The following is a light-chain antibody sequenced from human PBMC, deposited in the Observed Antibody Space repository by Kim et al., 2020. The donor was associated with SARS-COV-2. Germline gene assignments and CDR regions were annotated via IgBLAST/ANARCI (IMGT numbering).Light chain of an antibody. CDR3: QQRYKGPLT. V-gene: IGKV3-11*01. Sequence: EIVLTQSPATLSLSPGERATLSCRASQSVGNSLAWFQQKPGQAPRLLIFETSNRATGIPARFSGSGSGTAFTLTISSLEPEDFAVYYCQQRYKGPLTFGGGTKVEIK. J-gene: IGKJ4*01. CDR2: ETS. CDR1: QSVGNS.